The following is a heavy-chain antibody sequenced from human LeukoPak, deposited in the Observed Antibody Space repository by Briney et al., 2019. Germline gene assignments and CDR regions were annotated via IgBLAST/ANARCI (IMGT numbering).Heavy chain of an antibody. CDR2: IRYDGSNK. CDR3: AKDLSGPSIAAAGGY. J-gene: IGHJ4*02. CDR1: GFTFSSYG. D-gene: IGHD6-13*01. V-gene: IGHV3-30*02. Sequence: GGSLRLSCAASGFTFSSYGMHWVRQAPGKGLEWVAFIRYDGSNKYYADSVKGRFTISRDNSKNTLYLQMNSLRAEDTAVYYCAKDLSGPSIAAAGGYWGQGTLVTVSS.